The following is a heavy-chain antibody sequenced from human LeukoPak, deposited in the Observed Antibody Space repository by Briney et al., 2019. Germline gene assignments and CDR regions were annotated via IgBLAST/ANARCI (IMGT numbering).Heavy chain of an antibody. Sequence: ASVKVSCKASGGSFSSYSISWVRQAPGQGLEWMGGITPLFGTPNYAQRFQGRVTITADISTTTAYMELTSLTSDDTAVYYCARGWDGSGQIPFFYWGQGTLVAVSS. V-gene: IGHV1-69*06. CDR1: GGSFSSYS. J-gene: IGHJ4*02. CDR3: ARGWDGSGQIPFFY. D-gene: IGHD3-22*01. CDR2: ITPLFGTP.